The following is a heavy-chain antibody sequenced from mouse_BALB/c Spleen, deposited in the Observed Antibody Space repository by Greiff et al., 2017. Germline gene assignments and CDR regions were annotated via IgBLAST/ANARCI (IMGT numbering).Heavy chain of an antibody. CDR3: ARRSYPFYAMDY. CDR1: GYSITSDYA. D-gene: IGHD6-5*01. V-gene: IGHV3-2*02. CDR2: ISYSGST. Sequence: EVQLVESGPGLVKPSQSLSLTCTVTGYSITSDYAWNWIRQFPGNKLEWMGYISYSGSTSYNPSLKSRISITRDTSKNQFFLQLNSVTTEDTATYYCARRSYPFYAMDYWGQGTSVTVSS. J-gene: IGHJ4*01.